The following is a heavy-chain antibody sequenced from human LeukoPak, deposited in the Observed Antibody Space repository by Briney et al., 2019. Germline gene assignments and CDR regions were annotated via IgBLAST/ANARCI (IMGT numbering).Heavy chain of an antibody. CDR3: AKSPLSGSYLYGMDV. V-gene: IGHV3-9*01. CDR2: ISWNSGSI. Sequence: PGGSLRLSCVGSGFTFSNKWMTWVRQAPGKGLEWVSGISWNSGSIGYADSVKGRFTISRDNAKNSLYLQMNSLRAEDTALYYCAKSPLSGSYLYGMDVWGQGTTVTVSS. J-gene: IGHJ6*02. CDR1: GFTFSNKW. D-gene: IGHD1-26*01.